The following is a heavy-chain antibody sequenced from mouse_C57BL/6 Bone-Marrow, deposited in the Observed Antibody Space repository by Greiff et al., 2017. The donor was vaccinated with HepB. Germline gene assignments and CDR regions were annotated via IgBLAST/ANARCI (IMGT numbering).Heavy chain of an antibody. D-gene: IGHD1-1*01. Sequence: QVQLKQPGAELVKPGASVKMSCKASGYTFTSYWITWVKQRPGQGLEWIGDIYPGSGSTNYNEKFKSKATLTVDTSSSTAYMQLSSLTSEDSAVYYCARPLADYGSSPYFDYWGQGTTLTVSS. CDR2: IYPGSGST. CDR1: GYTFTSYW. V-gene: IGHV1-55*01. J-gene: IGHJ2*01. CDR3: ARPLADYGSSPYFDY.